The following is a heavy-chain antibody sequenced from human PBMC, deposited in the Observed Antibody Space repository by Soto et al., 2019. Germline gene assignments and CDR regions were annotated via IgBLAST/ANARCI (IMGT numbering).Heavy chain of an antibody. CDR3: AKDFSRIAAAGSYFDY. CDR2: ISGSGGST. V-gene: IGHV3-23*01. CDR1: GFTFSSYA. D-gene: IGHD6-13*01. J-gene: IGHJ4*02. Sequence: GGSLRLSCAASGFTFSSYAMSWVRQAPGEGLEWVSAISGSGGSTYYADSVKGRFTISRDNSKNTLYLQMNSLRAEDTAVYYCAKDFSRIAAAGSYFDYWGQGTLVTVSS.